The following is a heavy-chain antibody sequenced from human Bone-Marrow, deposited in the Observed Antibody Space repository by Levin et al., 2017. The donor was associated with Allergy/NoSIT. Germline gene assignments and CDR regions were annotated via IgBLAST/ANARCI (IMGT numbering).Heavy chain of an antibody. D-gene: IGHD6-13*01. V-gene: IGHV3-49*03. Sequence: GESLKISCTASGFTFGDYAMSWFRQAPGKGLEWVGFIRSKAYGGTTEYAASVKGRFTISRDDSKSIAYLQMNSLKTEDTAVYYCTRDGFPGIAAAGTPFFDYWGQGTLVTVSS. CDR3: TRDGFPGIAAAGTPFFDY. CDR2: IRSKAYGGTT. CDR1: GFTFGDYA. J-gene: IGHJ4*02.